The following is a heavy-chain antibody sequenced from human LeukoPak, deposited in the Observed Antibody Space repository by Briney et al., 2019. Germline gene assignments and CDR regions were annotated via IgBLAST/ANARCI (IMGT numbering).Heavy chain of an antibody. CDR3: AIGRGGQQLGDF. V-gene: IGHV1-8*02. CDR1: GYTFTSYD. Sequence: ASVKVSCKASGYTFTSYDINWVRQATGQRLERMRWMNPNSGGTNYAQKFQGRVTMTRDTSINTAYLEWSSLKASDTATYYCAIGRGGQQLGDFWGQGTLVTVSS. J-gene: IGHJ4*02. D-gene: IGHD6-13*01. CDR2: MNPNSGGT.